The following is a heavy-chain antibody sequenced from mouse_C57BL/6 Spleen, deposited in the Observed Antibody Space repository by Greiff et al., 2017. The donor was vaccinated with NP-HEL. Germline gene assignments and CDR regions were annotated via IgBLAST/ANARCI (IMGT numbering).Heavy chain of an antibody. CDR2: ISNGGGST. D-gene: IGHD2-12*01. J-gene: IGHJ4*01. V-gene: IGHV5-12*01. CDR1: GFTFSDYY. Sequence: EVQLVESGGGLVQPGGSLKLSCAASGFTFSDYYMYWVRQTPEKRLEWVAYISNGGGSTYYPDTVKGRFTISRDNAKNTLYLQMSRLKSEDTAMYYCARAGLGYYSDSYYAMDYWGQGTSVTVSS. CDR3: ARAGLGYYSDSYYAMDY.